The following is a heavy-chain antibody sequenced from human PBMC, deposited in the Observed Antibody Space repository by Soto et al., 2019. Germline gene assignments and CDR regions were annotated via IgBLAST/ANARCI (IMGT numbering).Heavy chain of an antibody. CDR3: ARHNYGSGSTYFDY. J-gene: IGHJ4*02. CDR2: IYYSGST. Sequence: QVQLQESGPGLVKPSETLSLTCTVSGGSISSYYWSWIRQPPGKGLEWIGYIYYSGSTNYNPSLKSRVPISVDTSTNQFSLRLTSMTAADTAVYYCARHNYGSGSTYFDYWGQGTLVTVSS. V-gene: IGHV4-59*08. D-gene: IGHD3-10*01. CDR1: GGSISSYY.